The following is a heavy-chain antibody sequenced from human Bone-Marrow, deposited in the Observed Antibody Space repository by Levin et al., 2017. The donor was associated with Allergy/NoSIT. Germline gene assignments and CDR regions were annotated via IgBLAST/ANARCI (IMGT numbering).Heavy chain of an antibody. CDR1: GFNFSIYG. V-gene: IGHV3-21*04. D-gene: IGHD2-15*01. CDR3: ARDRTNGSVTNDGMDV. CDR2: ISSSSSNI. J-gene: IGHJ6*02. Sequence: GGSLRLSCAASGFNFSIYGMNWVRQAPGKGLEWVSSISSSSSNIYHADSLKGRFTISRDNAKNSLYLQIKSLRADDTAVYYCARDRTNGSVTNDGMDVWGQGTTVTVSS.